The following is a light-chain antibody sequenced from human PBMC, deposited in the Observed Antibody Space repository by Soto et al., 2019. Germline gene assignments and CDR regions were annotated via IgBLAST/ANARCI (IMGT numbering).Light chain of an antibody. CDR2: RNK. Sequence: QSVLIQPPSASGTPGQRVTISCSGSTANIEANYVYWYQQFPGTAPKLLIYRNKERPSGVPDRFSGSKFGTSASLAVSGLRSEDEADYFCTSWDDSLSAWVFGGGTKVTVL. CDR3: TSWDDSLSAWV. CDR1: TANIEANY. J-gene: IGLJ3*02. V-gene: IGLV1-47*01.